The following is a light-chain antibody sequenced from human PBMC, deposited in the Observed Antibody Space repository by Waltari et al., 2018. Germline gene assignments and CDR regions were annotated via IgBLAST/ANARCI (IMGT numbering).Light chain of an antibody. CDR3: LLYMGGGIWV. V-gene: IGLV8-61*01. CDR2: QSI. Sequence: QTVVTQEPSLSVSPGGTVTLTFALSSGSLSTTSYASWYQQTPGQAPRPLIYQSITRSSGVPDRFSGSIFGNKADLTITGAQADDESDYYCLLYMGGGIWVFGGGTKLTVI. J-gene: IGLJ3*02. CDR1: SGSLSTTSY.